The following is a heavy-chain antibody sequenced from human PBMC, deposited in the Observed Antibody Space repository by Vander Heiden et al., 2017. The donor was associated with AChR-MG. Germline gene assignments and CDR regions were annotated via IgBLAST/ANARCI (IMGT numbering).Heavy chain of an antibody. V-gene: IGHV1-2*02. J-gene: IGHJ6*02. D-gene: IGHD3-16*01. Sequence: QVPLVQSGADAKKPGASVNVSCKASGYTFTGYYMHWVRQAPGQGLEWMGWINPNSGGTNYAQMYQGRVTMTRETSISTAYMEVNSRRSDDTAVYYCARGRGSRWYYAMDVWGQGTTVIVSS. CDR1: GYTFTGYY. CDR2: INPNSGGT. CDR3: ARGRGSRWYYAMDV.